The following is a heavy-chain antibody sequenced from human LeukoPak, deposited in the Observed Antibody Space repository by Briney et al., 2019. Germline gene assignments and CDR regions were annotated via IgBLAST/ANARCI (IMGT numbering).Heavy chain of an antibody. CDR2: INHSGST. CDR3: ARARTPLTYYYMDV. Sequence: SETLSLTCAVYGGSFSGYYWSWIRQPPGKGLEWIGEINHSGSTNYNPSLKSRVTISVDTSKNQFSLKLSSVTAADTAVYYCARARTPLTYYYMDVWGKGTTVTVSS. CDR1: GGSFSGYY. V-gene: IGHV4-34*01. J-gene: IGHJ6*03.